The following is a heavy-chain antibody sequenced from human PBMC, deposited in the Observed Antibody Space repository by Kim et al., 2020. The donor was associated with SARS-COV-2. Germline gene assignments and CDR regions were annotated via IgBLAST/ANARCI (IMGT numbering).Heavy chain of an antibody. CDR2: IYTSGST. V-gene: IGHV4-4*07. CDR3: ARDICGGSCYSPDYYGTDV. Sequence: SETLSLTCTVSGGSISSYYWNWIRQPAGKGLEWIGRIYTSGSTNYNPSLKSRVTMSVDTSKNQFSLKLSSVTAADTAVYYCARDICGGSCYSPDYYGTDVWGQGTTVTVSS. D-gene: IGHD2-15*01. J-gene: IGHJ6*02. CDR1: GGSISSYY.